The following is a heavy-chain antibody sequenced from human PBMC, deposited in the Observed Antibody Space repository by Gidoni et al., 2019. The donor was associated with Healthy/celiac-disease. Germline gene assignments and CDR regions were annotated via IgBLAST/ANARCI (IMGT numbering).Heavy chain of an antibody. CDR1: GFTFSSYG. CDR3: AKVTH. CDR2: ISYDGSNK. Sequence: QVQLVESGGGVVQPGRSLRLSCAASGFTFSSYGMHWVRQAPGKGLEWVAVISYDGSNKYYADSVKGRFTISRDNSKNTLYLQMNSLRAEDTAVYYCAKVTHWGQGTLVTVSS. V-gene: IGHV3-30*18. J-gene: IGHJ4*02.